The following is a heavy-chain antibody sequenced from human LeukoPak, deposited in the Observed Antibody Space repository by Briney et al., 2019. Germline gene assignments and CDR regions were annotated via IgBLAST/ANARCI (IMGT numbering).Heavy chain of an antibody. D-gene: IGHD2-15*01. J-gene: IGHJ6*03. CDR2: IYISGST. CDR3: ARTSGRSWFYYYIDV. CDR1: GGFLSNYN. V-gene: IGHV4-4*07. Sequence: SETLSLTCRVSGGFLSNYNWNWIRQSAGKGLEWIGRIYISGSTDYNPLLKSRVTMSVDASKNEFSLRLNSVTAADSAVYYCARTSGRSWFYYYIDVWGKGTTVTVSS.